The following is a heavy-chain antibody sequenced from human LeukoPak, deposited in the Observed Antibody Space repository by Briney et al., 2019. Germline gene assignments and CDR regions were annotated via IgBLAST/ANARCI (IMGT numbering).Heavy chain of an antibody. D-gene: IGHD5-12*01. CDR3: ARGYSGYTHRAGWFDP. Sequence: PETLSLTCTVSGGSISSYYWSWIRQPPGKGLEWIGYIYYSGSTNYNPSLKSRVTISVDTSKNQFSLKLSSVTAADTAVYYCARGYSGYTHRAGWFDPWGQGTLVTVSS. CDR1: GGSISSYY. CDR2: IYYSGST. J-gene: IGHJ5*02. V-gene: IGHV4-59*01.